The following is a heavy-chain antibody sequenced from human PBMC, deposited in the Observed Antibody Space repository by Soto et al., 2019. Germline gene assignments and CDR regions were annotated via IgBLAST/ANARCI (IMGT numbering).Heavy chain of an antibody. J-gene: IGHJ6*03. CDR2: IYYSGST. CDR1: GGSISSYY. V-gene: IGHV4-59*01. D-gene: IGHD3-3*01. CDR3: ARTYDFWSGYSVYYYMDV. Sequence: PSETLSLTCTVSGGSISSYYWSWIRQPPGKGLEWIGYIYYSGSTNYNPSLKSRVTISADTSKNQFSLKLSSVTAADTAVYYCARTYDFWSGYSVYYYMDVWGKGTTVTVSS.